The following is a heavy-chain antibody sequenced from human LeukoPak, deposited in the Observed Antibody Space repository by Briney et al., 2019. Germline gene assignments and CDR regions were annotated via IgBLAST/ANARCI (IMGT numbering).Heavy chain of an antibody. J-gene: IGHJ4*02. CDR2: INPNSGGT. CDR3: ARLPYDILTGYTEYYFDY. Sequence: ASVKISCKASGYTFTGYYMHWVRQAPGQGLEWMGWINPNSGGTNYAQKFQGRVTMTRDTSISTAYMELSRLRSDDTAVYYCARLPYDILTGYTEYYFDYWGQGTLVTVSS. CDR1: GYTFTGYY. D-gene: IGHD3-9*01. V-gene: IGHV1-2*02.